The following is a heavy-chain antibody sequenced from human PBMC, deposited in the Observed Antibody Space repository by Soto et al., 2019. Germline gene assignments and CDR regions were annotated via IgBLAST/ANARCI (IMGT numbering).Heavy chain of an antibody. J-gene: IGHJ6*02. Sequence: PGGSLRLSCAASGFTFSSYSMNWVRQAPGKGLEWVSSISSSSSYIYYADSVKGRFTISRDNAKNSLYLQMNSLRAEDTAVYYCAREGYLVDYYYYGMDVWGQGTTVTVSS. CDR1: GFTFSSYS. D-gene: IGHD3-9*01. CDR2: ISSSSSYI. CDR3: AREGYLVDYYYYGMDV. V-gene: IGHV3-21*01.